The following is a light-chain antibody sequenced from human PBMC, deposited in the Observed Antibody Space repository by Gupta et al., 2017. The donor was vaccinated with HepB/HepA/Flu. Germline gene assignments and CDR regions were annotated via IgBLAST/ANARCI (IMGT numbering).Light chain of an antibody. Sequence: SYELTQPSSVSVSPGQTARITCSEDVLAKKYGRWFQQKPGQAPVLVIYKDSERPSGIPERFSGYSSGTTVTLTISGAQVEDEADYYCYSAADNNPVFGGGTKLTVL. CDR2: KDS. V-gene: IGLV3-27*01. CDR3: YSAADNNPV. J-gene: IGLJ2*01. CDR1: VLAKKY.